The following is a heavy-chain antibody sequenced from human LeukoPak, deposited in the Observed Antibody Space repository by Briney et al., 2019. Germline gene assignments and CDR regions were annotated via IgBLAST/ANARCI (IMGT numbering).Heavy chain of an antibody. D-gene: IGHD6-13*01. V-gene: IGHV3-30*18. CDR2: ISYDGSNK. Sequence: GGSLRLSCAASGFTFDDYAMHWVRQAPGKGLEWVAVISYDGSNKYYADSVKGRFTISRDNSKNTLYLQMNSLRAEDTAVYYCAKDFDIAAAGPPLGYFDYWGQGTLVTVSS. CDR3: AKDFDIAAAGPPLGYFDY. J-gene: IGHJ4*02. CDR1: GFTFDDYA.